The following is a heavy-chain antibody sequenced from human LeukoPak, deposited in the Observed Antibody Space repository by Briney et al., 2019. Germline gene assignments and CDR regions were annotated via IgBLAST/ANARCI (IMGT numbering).Heavy chain of an antibody. CDR3: ARDRYSGSLDAFDI. Sequence: SETLSLTCTVSGGSISSYYWSWLRQPPGKGLEWIGYIYYSGSTNYNPSLKSRVTISVDTSKNQFSLKLSSVTAADTAVYYCARDRYSGSLDAFDIWGQGTMVTVSS. V-gene: IGHV4-59*01. J-gene: IGHJ3*02. D-gene: IGHD5-12*01. CDR2: IYYSGST. CDR1: GGSISSYY.